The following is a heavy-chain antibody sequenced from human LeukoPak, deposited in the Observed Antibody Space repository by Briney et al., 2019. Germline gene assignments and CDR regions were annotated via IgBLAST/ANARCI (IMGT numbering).Heavy chain of an antibody. CDR2: VHYTGKT. CDR1: GDSISSSY. J-gene: IGHJ6*02. CDR3: ARLPYYYYYGMDV. Sequence: SETLSLTCTVSGDSISSSYWSWIRQPPGKRLEWVGYVHYTGKTNYNPSLNNRATISVDMSKNQFSLTLTSVTVADTAVYYCARLPYYYYYGMDVWGQGTTVTVSS. V-gene: IGHV4-59*01.